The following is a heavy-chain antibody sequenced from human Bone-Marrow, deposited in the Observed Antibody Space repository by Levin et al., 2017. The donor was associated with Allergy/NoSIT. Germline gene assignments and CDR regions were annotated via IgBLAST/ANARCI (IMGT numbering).Heavy chain of an antibody. Sequence: LSLTCAASGFTFSDYYMSWIRQAPGKGLEWISYIITSGTHTSYADSVKGRFTISRDNANNLLYLQMNSLRAEDTAVYYCAGRYGSGTYYNGNNYWGPGTRVTVSS. D-gene: IGHD3-10*01. J-gene: IGHJ4*02. CDR2: IITSGTHT. CDR1: GFTFSDYY. CDR3: AGRYGSGTYYNGNNY. V-gene: IGHV3-11*03.